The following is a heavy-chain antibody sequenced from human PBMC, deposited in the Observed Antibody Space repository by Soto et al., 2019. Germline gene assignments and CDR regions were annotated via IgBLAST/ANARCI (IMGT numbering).Heavy chain of an antibody. CDR1: GYTFTNND. CDR3: AREGLLLLPDY. CDR2: ISPYSGKT. V-gene: IGHV1-18*01. Sequence: ASVKVSFKASGYTFTNNDVCWVRQTPGQGLEWMGWISPYSGKTNYARKFQGGVTMTTDTSTSTAYMEVRSLTSDDTAVYYCAREGLLLLPDYWGQGTLVTVSS. J-gene: IGHJ4*02. D-gene: IGHD3-22*01.